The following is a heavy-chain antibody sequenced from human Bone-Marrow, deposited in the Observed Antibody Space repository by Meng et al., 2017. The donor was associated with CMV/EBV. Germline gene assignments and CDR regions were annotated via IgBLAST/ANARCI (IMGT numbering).Heavy chain of an antibody. V-gene: IGHV4-4*02. CDR3: AGDDFLSGKVY. Sequence: LTCAVSGESISSNNWWSWVRQPPGKGLEWLGEIHDRMNTHYNPSLKSRVTMSIDKFKNQFSLELTSVTAADTAVYYCAGDDFLSGKVYWGQGTLVTVSS. CDR1: GESISSNNW. D-gene: IGHD3-3*01. J-gene: IGHJ4*02. CDR2: IHDRMNT.